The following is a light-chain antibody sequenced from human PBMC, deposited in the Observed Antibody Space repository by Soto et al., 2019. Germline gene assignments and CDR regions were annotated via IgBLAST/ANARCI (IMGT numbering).Light chain of an antibody. CDR3: SSYTSSITVV. V-gene: IGLV2-14*01. CDR1: STDVGGYNY. Sequence: QSALTQPASVSGSPGQSITISCTGTSTDVGGYNYVSWYQQHPGKAPKLLIYDVTSRPSGASNRFSGSRSGNTASLTISGLQAEDEADYYCSSYTSSITVVFGGGTELTVL. CDR2: DVT. J-gene: IGLJ2*01.